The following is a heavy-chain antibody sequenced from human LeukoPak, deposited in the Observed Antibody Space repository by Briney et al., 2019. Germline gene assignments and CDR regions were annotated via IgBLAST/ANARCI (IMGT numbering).Heavy chain of an antibody. CDR2: IKQDGSEK. CDR1: GFTFSSYW. CDR3: ARDTGGGYSCYDC. V-gene: IGHV3-7*01. D-gene: IGHD5-18*01. J-gene: IGHJ4*02. Sequence: GGSLRLSCAASGFTFSSYWMTWIRQAPGKGLRGVPNIKQDGSEKYYVDSVKGRFTISRDNAKNSLYLQMNSLRAEDTAVYYCARDTGGGYSCYDCWGQGTLVTVSS.